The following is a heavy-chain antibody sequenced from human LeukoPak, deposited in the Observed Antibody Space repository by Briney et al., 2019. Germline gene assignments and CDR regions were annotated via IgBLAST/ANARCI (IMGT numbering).Heavy chain of an antibody. Sequence: SVKVSCKASGGTFSSYAINWVRQAPGQGLEWMGGIIPIFGTANYAQKFQGRVTITTDESTSTAYMELSSLRSEDTAVYYCPRGPGYCSSTSCYEYYYYYMDVWGKGTTVTVSS. D-gene: IGHD2-2*03. CDR2: IIPIFGTA. CDR3: PRGPGYCSSTSCYEYYYYYMDV. J-gene: IGHJ6*03. CDR1: GGTFSSYA. V-gene: IGHV1-69*05.